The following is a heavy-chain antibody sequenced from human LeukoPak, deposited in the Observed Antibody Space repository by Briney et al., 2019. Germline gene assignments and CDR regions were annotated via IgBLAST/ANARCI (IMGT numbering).Heavy chain of an antibody. CDR1: GFTFVNFY. J-gene: IGHJ4*01. CDR2: IDAAGKDK. V-gene: IGHV3-7*01. CDR3: ARARPGVVFNYFGY. D-gene: IGHD3-16*01. Sequence: PGGSLRLSCKPSGFTFVNFYMGWVRQAPGKGLEWVANIDAAGKDKYYADSVKGRFTISRDNTENSLYLDMTSLRAEDTATYFCARARPGVVFNYFGYWGQGVLVPVSS.